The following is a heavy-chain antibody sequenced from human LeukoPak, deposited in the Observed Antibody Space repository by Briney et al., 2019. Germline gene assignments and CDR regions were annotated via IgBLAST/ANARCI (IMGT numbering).Heavy chain of an antibody. J-gene: IGHJ4*02. CDR3: ARAPYSSGRGLDY. CDR1: GYTFTSYD. V-gene: IGHV1-8*01. D-gene: IGHD6-19*01. Sequence: ASVKVSCRASGYTFTSYDINWVRQATGQGLEWMGWMNPNSGNTGYAQKFQGRVTMTRNTSISTAYMDLSSLRSEDTAVYYCARAPYSSGRGLDYWGQGTLVTVSS. CDR2: MNPNSGNT.